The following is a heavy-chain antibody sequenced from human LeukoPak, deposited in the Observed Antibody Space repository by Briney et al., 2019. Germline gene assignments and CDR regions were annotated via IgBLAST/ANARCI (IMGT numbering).Heavy chain of an antibody. CDR2: IKQDGSEK. Sequence: GGSLRLSCAASGFTFTSYRMSWVRQAPGKGLEWVASIKQDGSEKYYVDSVKGRFTISRDNAKNSLYLQMNSLRADDTALYYCARVARSFGGSGTYYRAWDYWGQETLVTVSS. V-gene: IGHV3-7*01. J-gene: IGHJ4*02. D-gene: IGHD3-10*01. CDR3: ARVARSFGGSGTYYRAWDY. CDR1: GFTFTSYR.